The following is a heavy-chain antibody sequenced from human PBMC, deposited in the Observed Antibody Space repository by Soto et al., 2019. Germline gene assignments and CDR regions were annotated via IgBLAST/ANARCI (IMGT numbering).Heavy chain of an antibody. Sequence: ASVNVSCKASGYTFTSYVISWVRQAPGQGLEWMGWISAYNGNTNYAQKLQGRVTMTTDTSTSTAYMELRSLRSDDTAVYYCARDYGGNSFFDYWGQGTLVTVSS. CDR2: ISAYNGNT. CDR3: ARDYGGNSFFDY. D-gene: IGHD4-17*01. CDR1: GYTFTSYV. J-gene: IGHJ4*02. V-gene: IGHV1-18*01.